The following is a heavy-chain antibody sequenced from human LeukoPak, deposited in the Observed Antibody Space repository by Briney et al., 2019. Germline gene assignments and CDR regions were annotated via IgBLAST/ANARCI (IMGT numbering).Heavy chain of an antibody. Sequence: GGSLRLSCAASGFVFSGYSINWVRQAPGKGLEWVSYISESSSHTYYVDSVKGRFTISRDNATNSLYLQMNSLRAEDTAVYYCAKDSAGYSSSWFNYWGQGTLVTVSS. J-gene: IGHJ4*02. D-gene: IGHD6-13*01. CDR2: ISESSSHT. CDR1: GFVFSGYS. CDR3: AKDSAGYSSSWFNY. V-gene: IGHV3-21*04.